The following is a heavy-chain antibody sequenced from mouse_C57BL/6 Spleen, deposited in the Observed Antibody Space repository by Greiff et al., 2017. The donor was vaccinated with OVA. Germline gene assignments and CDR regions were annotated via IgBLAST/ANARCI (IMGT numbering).Heavy chain of an antibody. CDR1: GYAFSSSW. J-gene: IGHJ4*01. V-gene: IGHV1-82*01. CDR2: IYPGDGDT. CDR3: AREGLARDYAMDY. D-gene: IGHD3-1*01. Sequence: QESGPELVKPGASVKISCKASGYAFSSSWMNWVKQRPGKGLEWIGRIYPGDGDTNYNGKFKGKATLTADKSSSTAYMQLSSLTSEDSAVYFCAREGLARDYAMDYWGQGTSVTVSS.